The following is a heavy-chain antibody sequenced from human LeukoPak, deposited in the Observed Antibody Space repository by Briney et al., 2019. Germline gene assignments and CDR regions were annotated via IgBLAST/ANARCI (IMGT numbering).Heavy chain of an antibody. CDR3: TRDTGCSGGACYSFYDY. V-gene: IGHV3-7*01. D-gene: IGHD2-15*01. Sequence: GGSLRLSCAASGSTFSSYWMTWVRQAPGQGLEWVANIKQDGSAKYYVDSVKGRFTISRDNAKNSLYLQMNSPRVEDTAVYYCTRDTGCSGGACYSFYDYWGQGTLVTVSS. CDR2: IKQDGSAK. CDR1: GSTFSSYW. J-gene: IGHJ4*02.